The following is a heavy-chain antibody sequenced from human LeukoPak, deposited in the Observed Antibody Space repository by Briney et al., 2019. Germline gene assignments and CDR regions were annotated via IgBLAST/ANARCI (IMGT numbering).Heavy chain of an antibody. J-gene: IGHJ6*02. V-gene: IGHV1-2*02. CDR1: GYTFTGYY. CDR3: ARTLPNYYYGMDV. Sequence: ASVKVSCKASGYTFTGYYMHWVRQAPGQGLEWMGWINPNSGDTNHAQKFQGRVTMTRDTSISTAYMEVSRLRSDDTAVYYCARTLPNYYYGMDVWGQGTTVTVSS. CDR2: INPNSGDT. D-gene: IGHD1-26*01.